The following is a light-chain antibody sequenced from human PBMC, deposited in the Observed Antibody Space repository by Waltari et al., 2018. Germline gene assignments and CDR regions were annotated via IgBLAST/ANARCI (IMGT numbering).Light chain of an antibody. CDR3: QQNRDTPRT. J-gene: IGKJ1*01. Sequence: DIVMTQSPDSLAVSLGERATINCKSRQSVFRSGHHYNGLAWYQQEPGQPPKLLLFWASARVSGVPDRFSGSGSETDFSLTISSLQAEDVAVYYCQQNRDTPRTFGQGTKVEIK. CDR1: QSVFRSGHHYNG. V-gene: IGKV4-1*01. CDR2: WAS.